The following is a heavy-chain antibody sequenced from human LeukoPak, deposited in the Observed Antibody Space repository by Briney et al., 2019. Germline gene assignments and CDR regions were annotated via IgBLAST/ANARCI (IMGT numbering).Heavy chain of an antibody. D-gene: IGHD3-3*01. J-gene: IGHJ4*02. CDR3: VRAMEN. Sequence: GRYLRLSCAASGFTFDDYAMHWVRQAPGKGLEWVSGISWNSGSIGYADSVKGRFTISRDNAKNSLYLQMNSLRAEDTALYYCVRAMENWGQGTLVIVSS. V-gene: IGHV3-9*01. CDR1: GFTFDDYA. CDR2: ISWNSGSI.